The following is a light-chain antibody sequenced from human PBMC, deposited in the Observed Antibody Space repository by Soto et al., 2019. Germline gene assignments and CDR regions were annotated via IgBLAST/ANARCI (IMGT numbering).Light chain of an antibody. J-gene: IGKJ5*01. CDR1: QILVHSDGIAY. CDR2: KAS. V-gene: IGKV2-30*02. Sequence: DVVMTQSPLSLPVTLGQPSSISCRSNQILVHSDGIAYFSWFQQRPGRSPRRLIYKASNRDSGVPARFSGSGSGTDFALKISRVEAEDVGVYYCMQGTHWPITFGQGTRLEIK. CDR3: MQGTHWPIT.